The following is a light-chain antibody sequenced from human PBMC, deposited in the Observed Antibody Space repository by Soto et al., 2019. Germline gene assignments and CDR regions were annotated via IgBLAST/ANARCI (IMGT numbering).Light chain of an antibody. CDR1: QNVHND. CDR3: QQYTNWPPLT. CDR2: DTS. J-gene: IGKJ4*01. V-gene: IGKV3-15*01. Sequence: EIVMTQSPVTLSVSPGEGATLSCRASQNVHNDLAWYQQRPGQAPRLLIYDTSTRATGIPARFSGSGSGTEFTLTISSLQSEDFAVYYCQQYTNWPPLTFGGGTKVEI.